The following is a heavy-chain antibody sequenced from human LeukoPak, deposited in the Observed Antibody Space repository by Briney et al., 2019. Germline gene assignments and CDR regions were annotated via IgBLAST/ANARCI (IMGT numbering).Heavy chain of an antibody. CDR1: GFTFSSYA. V-gene: IGHV3-21*01. CDR2: ISSSSYI. Sequence: GGSLRLSCAASGFTFSSYAMSWVRQAPGKGLEWVSSISSSSYIYYADSVKGRFTISRDNAKNSLYLQMNSLRAEDTAVYYCARGLVAAAGTNYYMDVWGKGTTVTVSS. J-gene: IGHJ6*03. CDR3: ARGLVAAAGTNYYMDV. D-gene: IGHD6-13*01.